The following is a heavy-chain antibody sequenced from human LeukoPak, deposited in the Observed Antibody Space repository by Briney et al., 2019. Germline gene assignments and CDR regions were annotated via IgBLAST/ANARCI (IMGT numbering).Heavy chain of an antibody. J-gene: IGHJ5*02. Sequence: ASVKVSCKASGYTFTSYGISWVRQAPGQGLEWMGWISAYNGNTNYAQKLQGRVTMTTDTSTITAYMELRSLRSDDTAVYYCARVPSYQLPRGPQYNWFDPWGQGTLVTVSS. V-gene: IGHV1-18*01. CDR3: ARVPSYQLPRGPQYNWFDP. D-gene: IGHD2-2*01. CDR1: GYTFTSYG. CDR2: ISAYNGNT.